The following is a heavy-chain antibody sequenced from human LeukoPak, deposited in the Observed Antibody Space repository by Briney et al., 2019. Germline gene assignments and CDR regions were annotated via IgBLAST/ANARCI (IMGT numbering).Heavy chain of an antibody. CDR1: GGSINGYY. CDR2: IFYSGST. Sequence: SETLSLTCTVSGGSINGYYWNWIRQTPGKGPQWIGYIFYSGSTNYNPSLKSRVTISLDTSKNQFSLKLISVTAADTAVYYCVRSSYYDFWSGSPTYNWFDSWGQGTLVTVSS. J-gene: IGHJ5*01. CDR3: VRSSYYDFWSGSPTYNWFDS. V-gene: IGHV4-59*01. D-gene: IGHD3-3*01.